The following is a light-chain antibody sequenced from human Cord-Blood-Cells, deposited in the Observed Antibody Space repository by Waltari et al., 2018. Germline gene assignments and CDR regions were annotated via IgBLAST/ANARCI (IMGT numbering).Light chain of an antibody. Sequence: QSALTQPRSVSGSPGQSVTISCTGTSSDFGGCNYVSWYQQHPGKAPKLMIYDVSKRPSGVPDRFSGSKSGNTASLTISGLQAEDEADYYCCSYAGSYTWVFGGGTKLTVL. CDR3: CSYAGSYTWV. J-gene: IGLJ3*02. V-gene: IGLV2-11*01. CDR2: DVS. CDR1: SSDFGGCNY.